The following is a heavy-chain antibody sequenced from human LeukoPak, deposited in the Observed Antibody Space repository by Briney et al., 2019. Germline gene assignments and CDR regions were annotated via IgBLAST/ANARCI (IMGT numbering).Heavy chain of an antibody. J-gene: IGHJ3*02. CDR2: ISGSGVST. Sequence: SGGPLRLSCAASGFTFSNYNMNWVRQAPGKGLEWVSAISGSGVSTFYADSVKGRFSISRDNSKNTLYLEMNSLRGEDTALYFCAKGGSLDIWGQGTMVT. CDR3: AKGGSLDI. D-gene: IGHD3-16*01. V-gene: IGHV3-23*01. CDR1: GFTFSNYN.